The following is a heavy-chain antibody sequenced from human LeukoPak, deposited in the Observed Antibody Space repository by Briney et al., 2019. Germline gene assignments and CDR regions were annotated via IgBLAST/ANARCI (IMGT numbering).Heavy chain of an antibody. D-gene: IGHD6-6*01. J-gene: IGHJ4*02. CDR3: ARDPSSWSPRGY. V-gene: IGHV4-4*07. CDR2: IYTSGST. CDR1: GGSISSYY. Sequence: SETLSLTCTVSGGSISSYYWSWIRQPAGKGLEWIGRIYTSGSTIYNPSLKSRVHLSTDTSKNQFSLKLSSVTAADTALYYCARDPSSWSPRGYWGQGTLVTVSS.